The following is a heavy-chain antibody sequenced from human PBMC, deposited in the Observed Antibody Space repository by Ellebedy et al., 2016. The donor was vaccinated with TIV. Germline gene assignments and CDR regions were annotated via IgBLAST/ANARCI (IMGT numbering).Heavy chain of an antibody. V-gene: IGHV3-74*01. CDR3: ARDPVGVGPAFDI. CDR2: SSSDGRST. Sequence: PGGSLRLSCAASGFTFSNYWMHWVRQGPGKGLVWVSRSSSDGRSTSYADSVKGRFTISRDNAKNTLYLQMNSLRAEDTAVYYCARDPVGVGPAFDIWGQGTMVTVSS. D-gene: IGHD4-23*01. CDR1: GFTFSNYW. J-gene: IGHJ3*02.